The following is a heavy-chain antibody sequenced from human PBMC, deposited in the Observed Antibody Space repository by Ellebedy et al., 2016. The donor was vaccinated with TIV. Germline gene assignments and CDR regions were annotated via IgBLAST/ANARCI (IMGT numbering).Heavy chain of an antibody. Sequence: SLKISXAASGFTFDDYAMHWVRQAPGKGLEWVSGISWNSGSIGYADSVKGRFTISRDNAKNSLYLQMNSLRAEDTAVYYCASTREEGAYCGGDCYVDYWGQGTLVTVSS. J-gene: IGHJ4*02. V-gene: IGHV3-9*01. CDR3: ASTREEGAYCGGDCYVDY. D-gene: IGHD2-21*02. CDR2: ISWNSGSI. CDR1: GFTFDDYA.